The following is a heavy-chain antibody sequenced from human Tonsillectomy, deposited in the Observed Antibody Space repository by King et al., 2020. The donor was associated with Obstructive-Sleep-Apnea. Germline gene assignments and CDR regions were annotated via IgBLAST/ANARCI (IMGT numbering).Heavy chain of an antibody. J-gene: IGHJ3*02. D-gene: IGHD6-19*01. V-gene: IGHV3-30*18. Sequence: VQLVESGGGVVQPGRSLRLSCAASGFTFSTYGMHWVRQAPGKGLEWVAVVSYDGSQIYYTESVKGRFTISRDNSKNTLYLQINSLRPEDTAVYYCAKNGGSSGWFNDAYDIWGQGTMVTVSS. CDR1: GFTFSTYG. CDR2: VSYDGSQI. CDR3: AKNGGSSGWFNDAYDI.